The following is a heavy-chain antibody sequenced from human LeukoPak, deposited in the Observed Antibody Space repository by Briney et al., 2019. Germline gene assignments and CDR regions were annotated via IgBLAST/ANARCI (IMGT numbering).Heavy chain of an antibody. D-gene: IGHD2-15*01. Sequence: PGGSLRLSCSAQGSTFTAYTMNWVRQAPGKGPEWVSYIDYGGSVTHYADSVKGRFTISRDNAENSLYLQMNSLRVEDTAGCCCARGGGEWGEGVQVTVSS. CDR2: IDYGGSVT. CDR3: ARGGGE. J-gene: IGHJ4*02. CDR1: GSTFTAYT. V-gene: IGHV3-48*01.